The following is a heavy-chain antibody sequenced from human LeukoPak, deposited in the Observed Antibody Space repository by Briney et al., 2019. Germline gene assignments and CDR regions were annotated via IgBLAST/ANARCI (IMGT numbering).Heavy chain of an antibody. CDR3: ARAMTLEWLPLGHNYYGMDV. J-gene: IGHJ6*02. V-gene: IGHV4-59*01. D-gene: IGHD3-3*01. CDR1: GGSISSYY. CDR2: IYYSGST. Sequence: SETLSLTCTVSGGSISSYYWSWIRQPPGKGLEWIGYIYYSGSTNYNPSLKSRVTISVDTSKNQFSLKLSSVTAADTAVYYCARAMTLEWLPLGHNYYGMDVWGQGTTVTVSS.